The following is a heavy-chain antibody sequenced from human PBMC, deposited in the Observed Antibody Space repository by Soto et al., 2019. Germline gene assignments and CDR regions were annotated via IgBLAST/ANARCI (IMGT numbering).Heavy chain of an antibody. CDR3: ARLSGTWRAFDI. D-gene: IGHD1-7*01. Sequence: EVQLVESGGGLVQPGGSLRLSCAASGFTFSSYWMHWVRQAPGKGLVWVSRIYTDGSSTNYADSVQGRFTISRDNAKNTLYLPSNSLRAEDTAVYYCARLSGTWRAFDIWGQGTMVTVSS. J-gene: IGHJ3*02. CDR1: GFTFSSYW. V-gene: IGHV3-74*01. CDR2: IYTDGSST.